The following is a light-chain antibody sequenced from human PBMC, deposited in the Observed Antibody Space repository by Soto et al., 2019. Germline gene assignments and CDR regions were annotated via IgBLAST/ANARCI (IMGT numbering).Light chain of an antibody. CDR3: SLWTTTIGV. CDR1: SGDVGSYNR. CDR2: DVS. Sequence: QSALTQPPSVSGSPGQSVTISCTGTSGDVGSYNRVYWYQQPPGTAPKLIIYDVSIRTSGVPDRFSGSRSGNTASLTISGLQAEDEADYHCSLWTTTIGVFGGGTKLTVL. J-gene: IGLJ3*02. V-gene: IGLV2-18*01.